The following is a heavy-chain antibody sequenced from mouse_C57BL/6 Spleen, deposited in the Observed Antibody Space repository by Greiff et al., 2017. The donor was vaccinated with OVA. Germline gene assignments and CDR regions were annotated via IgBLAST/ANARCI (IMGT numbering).Heavy chain of an antibody. V-gene: IGHV5-4*01. D-gene: IGHD2-4*01. CDR3: ASIYYDYDEAY. Sequence: EVQGVESGGGLVKPGGSLKLSCAASGFTFSSYAMSWVRQTPEKRLEWVATISDGGSYTYYPDNVKGRFTISRDNAKNNLYLQMSHLKSEDTAMYYCASIYYDYDEAYWGQGTLVTVSA. CDR2: ISDGGSYT. CDR1: GFTFSSYA. J-gene: IGHJ3*01.